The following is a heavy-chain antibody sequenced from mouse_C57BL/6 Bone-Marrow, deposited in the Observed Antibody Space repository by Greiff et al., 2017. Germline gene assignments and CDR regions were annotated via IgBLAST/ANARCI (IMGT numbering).Heavy chain of an antibody. CDR2: INPYNGGT. CDR3: ARVVAYYSNYGFAY. J-gene: IGHJ3*01. D-gene: IGHD2-5*01. V-gene: IGHV1-19*01. Sequence: EVQLQQSGPVLVKPGASVKMSCKASGYTFTDYYMNWVKQSHGKSLEWIGVINPYNGGTSYNQKFKGKATLTVDKSSSTAYMELNSLTSEDSAVYYCARVVAYYSNYGFAYWGQGTLVTVSA. CDR1: GYTFTDYY.